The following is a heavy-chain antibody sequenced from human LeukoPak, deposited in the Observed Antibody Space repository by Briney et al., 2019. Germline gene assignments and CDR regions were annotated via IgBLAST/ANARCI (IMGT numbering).Heavy chain of an antibody. CDR1: GYILSSYN. Sequence: ASVKVSRKASGYILSSYNMHWVRQAPGQGLEWLGIINPSGGDTKYAQKFQGRVTMTRDTSISTAYMELSRLRSGDTAVYYCAGLYSGSYSSDYWGQGTLVTVSS. J-gene: IGHJ4*02. CDR2: INPSGGDT. V-gene: IGHV1-46*01. D-gene: IGHD1-26*01. CDR3: AGLYSGSYSSDY.